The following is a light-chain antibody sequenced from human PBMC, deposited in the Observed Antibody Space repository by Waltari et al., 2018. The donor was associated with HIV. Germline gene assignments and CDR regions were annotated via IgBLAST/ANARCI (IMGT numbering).Light chain of an antibody. CDR2: DIN. CDR1: NSNIGAGYR. J-gene: IGLJ2*01. Sequence: QSVLTQPPSVSGAPGQRVTISCTGSNSNIGAGYRVHWYQHLPGAAPKLLIDDINNRPSGVPDRLSGSKSGSSASRAITGLQVEDEGDYFCQSYDSSLNVIFGGGTKLTVL. V-gene: IGLV1-40*01. CDR3: QSYDSSLNVI.